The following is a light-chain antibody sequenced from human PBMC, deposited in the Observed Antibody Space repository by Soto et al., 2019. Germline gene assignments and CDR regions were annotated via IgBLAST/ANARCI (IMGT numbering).Light chain of an antibody. J-gene: IGLJ1*01. CDR2: DGT. Sequence: QSALAQPRSVSGSPGQLLTISCTGTSSDVDDYRYVPWYQQYPGKAPKLVIYDGTKRPSGVPDRFSGSNSGNTASLTISGLQAEDEADYYCCSYVTTPEIFGTGTKVTVL. CDR3: CSYVTTPEI. CDR1: SSDVDDYRY. V-gene: IGLV2-11*01.